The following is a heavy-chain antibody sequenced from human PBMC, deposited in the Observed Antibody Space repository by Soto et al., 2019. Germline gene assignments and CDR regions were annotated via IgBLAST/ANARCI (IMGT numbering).Heavy chain of an antibody. D-gene: IGHD1-7*01. CDR3: ARTPHADRHFQH. CDR1: GFTFDDYA. CDR2: ISWNSDSL. V-gene: IGHV3-9*01. J-gene: IGHJ1*01. Sequence: EVQLVESGGGLVQPGRSLRLSCAASGFTFDDYAMHWVRQPPGKGLEWVSGISWNSDSLDYADSVKGRFTISRDNAKNSLYLQMNTLRPEDTALYYCARTPHADRHFQHWGQGTLVSVSS.